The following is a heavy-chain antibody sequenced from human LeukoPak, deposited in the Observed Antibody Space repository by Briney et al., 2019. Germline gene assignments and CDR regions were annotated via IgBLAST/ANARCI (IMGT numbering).Heavy chain of an antibody. Sequence: GGSLRLSCAASGFTFSSYAMHWVRQAPGKGLEWVAVISYDGSNKYYADSVKGRFTISRDNSKNTLYLQMNSLRAEDTAVYYCARDFGGQWLVLGYYFDYWGQGTLVTVPS. CDR1: GFTFSSYA. D-gene: IGHD6-19*01. V-gene: IGHV3-30*01. J-gene: IGHJ4*02. CDR2: ISYDGSNK. CDR3: ARDFGGQWLVLGYYFDY.